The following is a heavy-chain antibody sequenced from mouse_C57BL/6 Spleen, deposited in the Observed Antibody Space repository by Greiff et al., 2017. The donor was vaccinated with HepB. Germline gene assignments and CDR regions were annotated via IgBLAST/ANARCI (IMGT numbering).Heavy chain of an antibody. CDR2: IYPGSGST. CDR1: GYTFTSYW. J-gene: IGHJ1*03. D-gene: IGHD1-1*01. V-gene: IGHV1-55*01. Sequence: QVQLQQPGAELVKPGASVKMSCKASGYTFTSYWITWVKQRPGQGLEWIGDIYPGSGSTSYNEKFKSKATLTVDTSSSTAYMQLSSLTSEDSAVYYCAREELLREYFDVWGTGTTVTVSS. CDR3: AREELLREYFDV.